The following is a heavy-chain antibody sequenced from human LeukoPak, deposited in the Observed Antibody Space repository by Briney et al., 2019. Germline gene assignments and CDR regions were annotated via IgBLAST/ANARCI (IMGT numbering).Heavy chain of an antibody. CDR1: GDSFSSRNYY. V-gene: IGHV4-61*01. CDR2: IYYSAST. Sequence: PSETLSLTCTVSGDSFSSRNYYWSCIRQPPGKGLEWIGYIYYSASTNYNPSLKSRVTISVDTSKNQFSLKLSSVTAADMAVYYCARGNSVWRWLQPPTGDAFDIWGQGTMVTVSS. CDR3: ARGNSVWRWLQPPTGDAFDI. D-gene: IGHD5-24*01. J-gene: IGHJ3*02.